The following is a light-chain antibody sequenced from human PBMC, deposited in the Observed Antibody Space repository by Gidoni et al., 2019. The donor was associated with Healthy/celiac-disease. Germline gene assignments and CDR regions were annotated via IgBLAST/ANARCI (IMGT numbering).Light chain of an antibody. CDR1: QSISSW. Sequence: DIQMTQSPSTLSASVGDRVTITCRASQSISSWLAWYQQKPGKAPKLLIYKASSLESGVPSRFSGSGSGTVFTLTISSLHPDDFATYYCQQYNSYSRTFGQGTKVEIK. CDR2: KAS. J-gene: IGKJ1*01. V-gene: IGKV1-5*03. CDR3: QQYNSYSRT.